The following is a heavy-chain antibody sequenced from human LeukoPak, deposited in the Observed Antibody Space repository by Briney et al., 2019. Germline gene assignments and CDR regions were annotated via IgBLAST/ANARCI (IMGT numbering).Heavy chain of an antibody. CDR1: GYTFTGYY. CDR2: INPNSGGT. V-gene: IGHV1-2*02. D-gene: IGHD5-18*01. CDR3: ARGTSYGLDY. J-gene: IGHJ4*02. Sequence: ASVKVSCKASGYTFTGYYMHWARQAPGQGLEWKGWINPNSGGTNYAQRFQGRVTMTRDTSISTAYMELSRMRSDDTAVYYCARGTSYGLDYWGQGTLVTVSS.